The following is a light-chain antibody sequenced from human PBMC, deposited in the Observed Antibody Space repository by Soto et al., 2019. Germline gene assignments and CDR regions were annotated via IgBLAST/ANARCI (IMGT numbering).Light chain of an antibody. CDR3: CSDSGSRTV. V-gene: IGLV2-23*02. CDR2: EVS. Sequence: LTNLASGNGLDGHWLTITSKKTSSDVGSYNLVSWYQQHPGKAPRLMICEVSKRPSGVSNRFSGSKSGNTASLTISGLQAEDEAVYYCCSDSGSRTVCGTGTKVTVL. CDR1: SSDVGSYNL. J-gene: IGLJ1*01.